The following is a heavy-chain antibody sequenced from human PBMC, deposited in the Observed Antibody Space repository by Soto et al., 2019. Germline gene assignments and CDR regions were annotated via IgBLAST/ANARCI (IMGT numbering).Heavy chain of an antibody. Sequence: SETWAITCTVSGGSIRRSSYYWGWIRQTPVTVLEWIASISYSGVPYYRHSLKGRFAISLDRSQNKFSLRLHSITAADAALYYCATHSYLLYTSGYNDVWGQGLQVTVS. CDR1: GGSIRRSSYY. CDR2: ISYSGVP. J-gene: IGHJ4*02. D-gene: IGHD6-19*01. V-gene: IGHV4-39*01. CDR3: ATHSYLLYTSGYNDV.